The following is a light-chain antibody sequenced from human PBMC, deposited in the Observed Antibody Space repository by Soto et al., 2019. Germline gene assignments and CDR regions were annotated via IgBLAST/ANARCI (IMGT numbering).Light chain of an antibody. J-gene: IGLJ1*01. Sequence: QAVVTQPASVSGSPGQSITISCTGTSSDVGDYIYVSWYQQHPGEAPKLLIYEVNNRPSGVSNRFSGSKSGNTASLTISGLLAEDEADYYCSSYTASSTPYVFGTGTKLTVL. V-gene: IGLV2-14*01. CDR1: SSDVGDYIY. CDR2: EVN. CDR3: SSYTASSTPYV.